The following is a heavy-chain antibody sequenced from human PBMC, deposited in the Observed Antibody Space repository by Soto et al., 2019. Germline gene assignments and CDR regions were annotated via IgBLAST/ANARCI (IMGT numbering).Heavy chain of an antibody. J-gene: IGHJ4*02. CDR1: GVTFSSYW. V-gene: IGHV3-74*01. Sequence: EVQLVESGGGLVQPGGSLRLSCAASGVTFSSYWMHWVLQAPGKGLVWVLRINIEVSSTSYAASVKGRFTISRANAKNKLHLQMNSLRAEDTAVYYCSRDHSNLFEYWGQGTLVTLSS. CDR3: SRDHSNLFEY. CDR2: INIEVSST. D-gene: IGHD6-13*01.